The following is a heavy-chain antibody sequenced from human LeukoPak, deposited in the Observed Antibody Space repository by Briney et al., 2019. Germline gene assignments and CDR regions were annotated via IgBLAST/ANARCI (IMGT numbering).Heavy chain of an antibody. V-gene: IGHV3-30*03. CDR3: ARGENSETYPVSGY. J-gene: IGHJ4*02. CDR2: ISNDGSSK. CDR1: GFTFSSYG. Sequence: SGKSLRLSCVASGFTFSSYGMHWVRQAPGKGMEWVAVISNDGSSKYYTDSVKGRVTIARDNSKNTLYLQMNSLRAEDTAVYYCARGENSETYPVSGYWGQGTLVTVSS. D-gene: IGHD1-26*01.